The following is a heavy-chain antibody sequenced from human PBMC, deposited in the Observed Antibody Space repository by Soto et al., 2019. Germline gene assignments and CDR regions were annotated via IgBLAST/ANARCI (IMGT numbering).Heavy chain of an antibody. V-gene: IGHV3-11*05. J-gene: IGHJ1*01. Sequence: QVPLVESGGGLVKPGGSLRLSCVASGFTFSDYYMNWIRQAPGKGLECISYISGGGSSYTYYADSVKGRFSISRDNARDSLFLPMNRLRAEASAVYYCAGSGIGDDLLARDWGQRTLVTVSS. CDR1: GFTFSDYY. D-gene: IGHD3-10*01. CDR2: ISGGGSSYT. CDR3: AGSGIGDDLLARD.